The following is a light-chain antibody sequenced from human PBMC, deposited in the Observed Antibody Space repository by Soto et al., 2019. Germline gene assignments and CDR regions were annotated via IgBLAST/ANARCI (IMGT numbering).Light chain of an antibody. J-gene: IGKJ4*01. V-gene: IGKV1-9*01. Sequence: DIRLTQSPSLLSASLGDRVTITWGASQGISSYLAWHQQKKGKAPKLLIYAASTLQSGVPSRFSGSGSGTEFTLTISSLQTEDFATYYCQQLNSYPLTFGGGTKVDIK. CDR2: AAS. CDR1: QGISSY. CDR3: QQLNSYPLT.